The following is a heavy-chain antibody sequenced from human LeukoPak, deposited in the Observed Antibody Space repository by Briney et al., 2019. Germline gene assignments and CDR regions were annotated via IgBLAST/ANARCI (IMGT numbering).Heavy chain of an antibody. J-gene: IGHJ3*02. V-gene: IGHV4-4*09. CDR2: IYTSGST. D-gene: IGHD3-22*01. Sequence: SETLSLTCTVSGGSISSYYWSWIRQPPGKGLEWIGYIYTSGSTNYNPSLKSRVTISVDTSKNQFSMKLSSVTAADTAVYYCARLATMIVDAFDIWGQGTMVTVSS. CDR1: GGSISSYY. CDR3: ARLATMIVDAFDI.